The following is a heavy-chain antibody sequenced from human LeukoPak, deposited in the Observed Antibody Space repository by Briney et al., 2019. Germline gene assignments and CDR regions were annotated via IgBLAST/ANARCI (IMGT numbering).Heavy chain of an antibody. V-gene: IGHV3-48*04. J-gene: IGHJ4*02. CDR3: ARSRGSDY. CDR1: GFTFSSYS. Sequence: GGSLRLSCAASGFTFSSYSMNWVRQAPGKGLELVSYISSSSSTIYYADSVKGRFTISRDNAKNSLYLQMNSLRAEDTAVYYCARSRGSDYWGQGTLVTVSS. CDR2: ISSSSSTI.